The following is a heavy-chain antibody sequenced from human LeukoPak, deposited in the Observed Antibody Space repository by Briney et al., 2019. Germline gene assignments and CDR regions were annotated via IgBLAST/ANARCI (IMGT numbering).Heavy chain of an antibody. CDR3: ATFGHHWSSSY. CDR1: GFMFSSWW. CDR2: ISNDGSYI. D-gene: IGHD3/OR15-3a*01. Sequence: GGYLRLYGAASGFMFSSWWMLWFRRPPGKGLESFSHISNDGSYIVYADSVGGRFTISRDNAKNTLYLQMNSLGPEDTGVYYCATFGHHWSSSYWGQGALVTVSS. J-gene: IGHJ4*02. V-gene: IGHV3-74*01.